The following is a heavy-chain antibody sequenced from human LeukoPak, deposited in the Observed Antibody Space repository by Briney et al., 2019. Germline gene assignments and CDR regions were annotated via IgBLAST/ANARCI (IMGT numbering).Heavy chain of an antibody. CDR1: GFTFSSYE. CDR3: ARVSGCSGGICTSLKY. CDR2: ISYDGTNK. D-gene: IGHD2-15*01. Sequence: GGSLRLSCAASGFTFSSYEMRWVRQAPGKGLEWVTLISYDGTNKYYADSVKGRFTVSRDNSNNTVFLQMHSLSAEDTAVYYCARVSGCSGGICTSLKYWGQGTLVTVSS. V-gene: IGHV3-30*04. J-gene: IGHJ4*02.